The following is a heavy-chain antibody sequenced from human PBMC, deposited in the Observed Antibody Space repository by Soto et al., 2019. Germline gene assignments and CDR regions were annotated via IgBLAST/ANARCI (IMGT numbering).Heavy chain of an antibody. D-gene: IGHD2-2*02. Sequence: PSETLSLICTVSGGSISRSTYYWGWIRQPPGKGLEWIGSIYYSGSTYYRPSLKSRVTISVDTSKNQFSLKLSSVTAADTAVYYCARQVPAAIRLGWFDPWGQGTLVTVS. CDR1: GGSISRSTYY. CDR2: IYYSGST. J-gene: IGHJ5*02. CDR3: ARQVPAAIRLGWFDP. V-gene: IGHV4-39*01.